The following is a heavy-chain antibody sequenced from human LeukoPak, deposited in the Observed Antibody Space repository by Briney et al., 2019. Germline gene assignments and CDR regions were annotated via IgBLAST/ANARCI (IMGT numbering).Heavy chain of an antibody. CDR3: AKRDSASSQKTFDY. J-gene: IGHJ4*02. D-gene: IGHD6-13*01. CDR2: INSRSNYE. V-gene: IGHV3-21*04. Sequence: GESLRLSCAASTFNFSSYSMNWVRQAPGKGLDWVSSINSRSNYEYYAGSVKGRFTISRDNAKSTLYLQMNSLRAEDTAVYFCAKRDSASSQKTFDYWGQGTQVAVSS. CDR1: TFNFSSYS.